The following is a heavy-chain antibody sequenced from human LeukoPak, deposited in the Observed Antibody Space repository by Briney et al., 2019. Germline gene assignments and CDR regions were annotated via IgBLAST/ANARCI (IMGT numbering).Heavy chain of an antibody. D-gene: IGHD3-22*01. J-gene: IGHJ4*02. Sequence: VASVKVSCKASGYTFTGYYMHWVRQAPGQGLEWMGWINPNSGGTNYAQKFQGRVTMTRDTSISTAYMELSRLRSDDTAVYYCGYDSSGYTLDYWGQGTLVTVSS. CDR1: GYTFTGYY. V-gene: IGHV1-2*02. CDR3: GYDSSGYTLDY. CDR2: INPNSGGT.